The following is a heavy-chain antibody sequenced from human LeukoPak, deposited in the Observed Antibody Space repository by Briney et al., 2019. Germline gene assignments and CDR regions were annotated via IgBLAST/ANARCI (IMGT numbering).Heavy chain of an antibody. J-gene: IGHJ3*02. V-gene: IGHV3-33*01. CDR1: GFTFSSYG. Sequence: GGSLRLSCAASGFTFSSYGMHWVRQAPGKGLEWVAVIWYDGSNKYYADSVKGRFTISRDNSKNTLYLQMNSLRAEDTAVYFYASQGYYYDSSGYYYTYAFDIWGQGTMVTVSS. D-gene: IGHD3-22*01. CDR2: IWYDGSNK. CDR3: ASQGYYYDSSGYYYTYAFDI.